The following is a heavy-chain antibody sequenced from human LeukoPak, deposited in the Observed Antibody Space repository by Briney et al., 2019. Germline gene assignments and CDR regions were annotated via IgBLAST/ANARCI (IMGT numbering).Heavy chain of an antibody. J-gene: IGHJ5*02. CDR1: GGTFSSYA. CDR2: IIPIFGTA. D-gene: IGHD3-10*01. CDR3: ARGRPYYGTGSYYPGWWFDP. V-gene: IGHV1-69*13. Sequence: SVKVSCKASGGTFSSYAISWVRQAPGQGLEWMGGIIPIFGTANYAQKFQGRVTITADESTSTAYMELSSLRSEDTAVYYCARGRPYYGTGSYYPGWWFDPWGQGTLVTVSS.